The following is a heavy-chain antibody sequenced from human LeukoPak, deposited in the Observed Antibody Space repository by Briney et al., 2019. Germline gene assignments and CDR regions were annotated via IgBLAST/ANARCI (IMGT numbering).Heavy chain of an antibody. Sequence: SETLSLTCTVSGGSISSYYWSWIRQPPGKGLEWIGYIYYSGSTNYNPSLKSRVTISVDTSKNQFSLKLSSVTAADTAVYYCARGLYDSSGYTDYWVQGTLVTVSS. CDR1: GGSISSYY. CDR3: ARGLYDSSGYTDY. CDR2: IYYSGST. D-gene: IGHD3-22*01. V-gene: IGHV4-59*01. J-gene: IGHJ4*02.